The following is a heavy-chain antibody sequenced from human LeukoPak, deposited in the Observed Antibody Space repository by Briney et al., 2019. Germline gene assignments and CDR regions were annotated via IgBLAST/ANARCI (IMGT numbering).Heavy chain of an antibody. Sequence: GASVKVSCKVSGYTFTGYYMHWVRQAPGQGLEWMGWINPNSGGTNYAQKFQGRVTMTSDTSISTAYMELSRLRSDDTAVYYCARPQRWLQSADAFDIWGQGTMVTVSS. V-gene: IGHV1-2*02. CDR1: GYTFTGYY. J-gene: IGHJ3*02. CDR2: INPNSGGT. D-gene: IGHD5-24*01. CDR3: ARPQRWLQSADAFDI.